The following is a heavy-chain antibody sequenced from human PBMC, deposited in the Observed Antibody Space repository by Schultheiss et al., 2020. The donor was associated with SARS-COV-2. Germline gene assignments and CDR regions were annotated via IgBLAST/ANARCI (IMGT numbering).Heavy chain of an antibody. D-gene: IGHD3-9*01. J-gene: IGHJ5*02. Sequence: SETLSLTCTVSGGSISSGGYYWSWIRQHPGKGLEWIGYIYYSGSTNYNPSLKSRVTISVDTSKNQFSLKLSSVTAADTAVYYCARQGISRYFETSDPWGQGTLVTVSS. CDR1: GGSISSGGYY. CDR3: ARQGISRYFETSDP. CDR2: IYYSGST. V-gene: IGHV4-61*08.